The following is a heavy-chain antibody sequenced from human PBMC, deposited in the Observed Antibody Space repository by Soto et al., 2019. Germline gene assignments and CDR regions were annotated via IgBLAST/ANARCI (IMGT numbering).Heavy chain of an antibody. V-gene: IGHV3-30*18. CDR1: GFTFSSYG. J-gene: IGHJ4*02. Sequence: GGSLRLSCAASGFTFSSYGMHWVRQAPGKGLEWVAVISYDGSNKYYADSVKGRFTISRDNSKNTLYLQMNSLRAEDTAVYYCAKDRVGGYDWYYFDYWGQGTLVTVSS. D-gene: IGHD5-12*01. CDR3: AKDRVGGYDWYYFDY. CDR2: ISYDGSNK.